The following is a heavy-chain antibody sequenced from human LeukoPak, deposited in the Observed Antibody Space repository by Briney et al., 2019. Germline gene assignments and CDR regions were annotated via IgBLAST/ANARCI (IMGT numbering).Heavy chain of an antibody. J-gene: IGHJ4*02. V-gene: IGHV1-69*06. CDR3: ATYYYDSSGYGPPFDY. CDR1: GGTFSSYA. CDR2: IIPIFYTA. Sequence: ASVKVSCRASGGTFSSYAISWVRQAPGQGLEWMGGIIPIFYTANYAQKFQGRVTITADKSTSTAYMELSSLRSDDTAVYYCATYYYDSSGYGPPFDYWGQGTLVAVSS. D-gene: IGHD3-22*01.